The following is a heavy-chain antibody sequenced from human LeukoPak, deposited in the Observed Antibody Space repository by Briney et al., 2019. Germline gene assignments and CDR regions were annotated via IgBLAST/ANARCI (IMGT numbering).Heavy chain of an antibody. CDR1: GFTFSSYA. CDR2: ISGSGYYT. V-gene: IGHV3-23*01. D-gene: IGHD3-16*01. J-gene: IGHJ6*03. Sequence: PGGSLRLSCAASGFTFSSYAMSWVRQAPGKGLEWVSAISGSGYYTYYADSVKGRFTISRDNSKNTLYIQMNSLRAEDTAVYYCAKDGSWGDYYFYFYMDVWGKGTTVTASS. CDR3: AKDGSWGDYYFYFYMDV.